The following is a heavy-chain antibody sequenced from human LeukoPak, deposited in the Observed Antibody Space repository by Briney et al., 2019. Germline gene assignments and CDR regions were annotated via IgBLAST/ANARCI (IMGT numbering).Heavy chain of an antibody. D-gene: IGHD6-6*01. CDR2: INSDAGNI. J-gene: IGHJ4*02. CDR3: ARGEEIAAPPRPFDY. CDR1: GFTFGAYW. V-gene: IGHV3-74*01. Sequence: PGGSLRLSCTGSGFTFGAYWMHWVRQAPGKGLVWDSRINSDAGNIAYADSVKGRFTISRDNAANTLYLQMNSLRDEDTAIYFCARGEEIAAPPRPFDYWGQGSLVTVSS.